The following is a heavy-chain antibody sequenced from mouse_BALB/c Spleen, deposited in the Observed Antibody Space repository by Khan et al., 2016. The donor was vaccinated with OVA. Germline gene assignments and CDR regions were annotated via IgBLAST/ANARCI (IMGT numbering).Heavy chain of an antibody. CDR1: GYSFTDYS. D-gene: IGHD6-1*01. CDR2: INTETGEP. V-gene: IGHV9-2-1*01. CDR3: ATSSPFYAMDY. Sequence: QIQLVQSGPELKKPGETVKISCKASGYSFTDYSMHWVKQAPGEGLKWMGWINTETGEPTYADDFKGRFAFSLETSVSTAYLQINNLKNEDTATYFCATSSPFYAMDYWGQGTSVTVSS. J-gene: IGHJ4*01.